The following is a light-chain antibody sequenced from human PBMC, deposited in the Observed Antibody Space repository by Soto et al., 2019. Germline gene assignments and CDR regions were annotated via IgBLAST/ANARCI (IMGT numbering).Light chain of an antibody. CDR2: SAY. CDR1: QSIGTS. Sequence: DIQMTQSPSSLSPSVGDRVTITCRASQSIGTSLNWYQQKPGKAPSLLIFSAYSLHSGVPSRFSGSGSGTHFTLSINTLQPEDFATYYCQQSYSTPRTFGQGTKLE. V-gene: IGKV1-39*01. CDR3: QQSYSTPRT. J-gene: IGKJ2*01.